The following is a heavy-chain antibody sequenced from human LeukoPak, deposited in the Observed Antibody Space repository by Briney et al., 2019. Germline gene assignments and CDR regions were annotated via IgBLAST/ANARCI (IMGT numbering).Heavy chain of an antibody. CDR1: GGSFSGYY. CDR3: GGSPSGKKKGIVVVPPAETVIDP. J-gene: IGHJ5*02. V-gene: IGHV4-34*01. D-gene: IGHD2-2*01. CDR2: INHSGST. Sequence: KPSETLSLTCAVYGGSFSGYYWSWVRQPPGKGLEWIGEINHSGSTNYNPSLKSRVTISVDTSKNQFSLKLSSVTAADTAVYYCGGSPSGKKKGIVVVPPAETVIDPWGQGTLVTVSS.